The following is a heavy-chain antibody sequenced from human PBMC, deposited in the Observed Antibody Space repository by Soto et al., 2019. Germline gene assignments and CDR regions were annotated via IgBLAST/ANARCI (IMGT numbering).Heavy chain of an antibody. D-gene: IGHD7-27*01. Sequence: SGPTLVNPTQTLTRTCTFSGFSLSTLAVGVGWIRQPPGKALEWLALIYWNDDQRYSPSLKNRLTITKDTSKKHVVLTMTNMDPADTAKYYCAPRQDLGAFDIWGQGTMVTVSS. V-gene: IGHV2-5*01. CDR2: IYWNDDQ. CDR1: GFSLSTLAVG. J-gene: IGHJ3*02. CDR3: APRQDLGAFDI.